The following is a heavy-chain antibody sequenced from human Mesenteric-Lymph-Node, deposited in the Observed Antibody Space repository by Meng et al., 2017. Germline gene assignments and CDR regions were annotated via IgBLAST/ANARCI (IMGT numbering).Heavy chain of an antibody. CDR2: IYPGDSDT. J-gene: IGHJ4*02. D-gene: IGHD6-19*01. CDR3: ARRRASGWYGGLDY. Sequence: GGSLRLSCKGSGYSFTNYWIGWVRQMPGQGLEWMGIIYPGDSDTRCSPSFQGQVTISADKSISTAYLQWSSLEASDTAMYYCARRRASGWYGGLDYWGQGTLVTVSS. CDR1: GYSFTNYW. V-gene: IGHV5-51*01.